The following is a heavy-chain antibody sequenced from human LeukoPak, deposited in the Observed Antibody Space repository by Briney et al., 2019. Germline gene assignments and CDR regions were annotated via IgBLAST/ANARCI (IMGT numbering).Heavy chain of an antibody. V-gene: IGHV4-39*07. CDR2: IYYSGST. D-gene: IGHD5-18*01. CDR3: ARDSIGYSYGYFDY. J-gene: IGHJ4*02. Sequence: SETLSLTCTVSGGSISSSSYYWGWIRQPPGKGLEWIGSIYYSGSTYYNPSLKSRVTISVDKSKNQFSLKLSSVTAADTAVYYCARDSIGYSYGYFDYWGQGTLVTVSS. CDR1: GGSISSSSYY.